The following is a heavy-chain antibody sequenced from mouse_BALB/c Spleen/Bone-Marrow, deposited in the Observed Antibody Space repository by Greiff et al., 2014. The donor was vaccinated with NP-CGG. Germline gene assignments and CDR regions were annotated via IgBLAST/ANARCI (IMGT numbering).Heavy chain of an antibody. J-gene: IGHJ2*01. CDR1: GFTFSSYT. D-gene: IGHD1-1*01. Sequence: KLVESGGGLVKPGGSLKLSCAASGFTFSSYTMSWVRQTPEKRLEWVATISSGGNYTYYPDSVKGRFTISRDNAKNTLYLQMSSLRSEDTAMYYCARYYGSSYDYWGQGTTLTVSS. V-gene: IGHV5-9-3*01. CDR2: ISSGGNYT. CDR3: ARYYGSSYDY.